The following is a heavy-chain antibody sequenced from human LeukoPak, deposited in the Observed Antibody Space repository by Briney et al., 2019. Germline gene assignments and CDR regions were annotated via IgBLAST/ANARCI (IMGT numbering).Heavy chain of an antibody. J-gene: IGHJ4*02. CDR2: INHSGST. CDR1: GGSFSGYY. V-gene: IGHV4-34*01. CDR3: ARPRIAARSPFDY. D-gene: IGHD6-6*01. Sequence: SETLSLTCAVYGGSFSGYYWSWMRQPPGKGLEWIGEINHSGSTNYNPSLKSRVTISVDTSKNQFSLKLSSVTAADTAVYYCARPRIAARSPFDYWGQGTLVTVSS.